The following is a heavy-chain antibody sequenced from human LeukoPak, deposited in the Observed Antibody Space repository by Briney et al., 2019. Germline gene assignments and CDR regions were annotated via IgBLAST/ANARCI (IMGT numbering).Heavy chain of an antibody. V-gene: IGHV3-30*02. CDR1: GFSLSVDG. Sequence: RGSLRLSCAASGFSLSVDGMHRVRHVPDKGLEWVPIIRYDGITKFYIDSVKRPFAISRETSKNTQSLQMNSLRPEDTAVYYCAALHTGTFVDCWGQRTLVTVSS. J-gene: IGHJ4*02. D-gene: IGHD4-17*01. CDR2: IRYDGITK. CDR3: AALHTGTFVDC.